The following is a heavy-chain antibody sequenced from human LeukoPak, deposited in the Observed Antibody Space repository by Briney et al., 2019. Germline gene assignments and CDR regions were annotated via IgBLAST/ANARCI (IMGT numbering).Heavy chain of an antibody. D-gene: IGHD2-15*01. CDR1: RGSVTSYY. CDR2: VYFSGDT. CDR3: ARDPSHHSGTFDI. J-gene: IGHJ3*02. V-gene: IGHV4-59*02. Sequence: SETLSLTCTVSRGSVTSYYWSWIRQPPGKGLERIGDVYFSGDTKYNPSLQSRVTISLDTSQNQFSLRLRSVTAADTAVYYCARDPSHHSGTFDIWGQGTMVTVSS.